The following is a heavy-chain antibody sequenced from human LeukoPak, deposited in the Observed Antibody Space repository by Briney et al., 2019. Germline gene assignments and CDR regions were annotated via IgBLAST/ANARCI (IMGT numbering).Heavy chain of an antibody. V-gene: IGHV1-69*13. D-gene: IGHD3-3*01. J-gene: IGHJ5*02. CDR1: GGTFSSYA. Sequence: SVKVSCKASGGTFSSYAISWVRQAPGQGLEWMGGIIPIFGTANYAQKFQGRVTITADESTSTAYMELSSLRSEDTAVYYCARVEGFSLFCFDPWGQGTLVTVSS. CDR2: IIPIFGTA. CDR3: ARVEGFSLFCFDP.